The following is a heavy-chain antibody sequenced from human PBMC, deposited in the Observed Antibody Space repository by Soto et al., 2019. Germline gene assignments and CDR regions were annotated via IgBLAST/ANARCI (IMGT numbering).Heavy chain of an antibody. CDR3: ARGFLEWLLFNWFHP. V-gene: IGHV1-69*13. D-gene: IGHD3-3*01. J-gene: IGHJ5*02. CDR1: GGTFSSYA. Sequence: SVKVSCKASGGTFSSYAISWVRQAPGQGLEWMGGIIPIFGTANYAQKFQGRVTITADESTSTAYMELSSLRSEDTAVYYCARGFLEWLLFNWFHPCGQGTLVTVSS. CDR2: IIPIFGTA.